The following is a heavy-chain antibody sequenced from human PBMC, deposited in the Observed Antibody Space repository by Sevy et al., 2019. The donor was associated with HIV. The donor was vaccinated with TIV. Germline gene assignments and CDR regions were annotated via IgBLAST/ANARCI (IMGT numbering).Heavy chain of an antibody. Sequence: GGSLRLSCAASGFTFKSYGMHWVRQAPGKGLEWVTFIRNDGSTKYYADSVRGGFTASRDNSKNTLYLHMNSLRPEDTAVYYCVKGPHPAVTTSYALDVWGQRTTVTVSS. V-gene: IGHV3-30*02. CDR1: GFTFKSYG. CDR3: VKGPHPAVTTSYALDV. J-gene: IGHJ6*02. D-gene: IGHD4-17*01. CDR2: IRNDGSTK.